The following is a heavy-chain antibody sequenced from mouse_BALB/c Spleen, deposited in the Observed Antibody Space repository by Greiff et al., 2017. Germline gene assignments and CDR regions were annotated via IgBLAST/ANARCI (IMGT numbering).Heavy chain of an antibody. CDR2: IWSGGST. J-gene: IGHJ4*01. V-gene: IGHV2-4-1*01. D-gene: IGHD2-4*01. Sequence: VMLVESGPGLVQPSQSLSITCTVSGFSLTSYGVHWVRQSPGKGLEWLGVIWSGGSTDYNAAFISRLSISKDNSKSQVFFKMNSLQADDTAIYYCARKRGYDYDGGMDYWGQGTSVTVSS. CDR3: ARKRGYDYDGGMDY. CDR1: GFSLTSYG.